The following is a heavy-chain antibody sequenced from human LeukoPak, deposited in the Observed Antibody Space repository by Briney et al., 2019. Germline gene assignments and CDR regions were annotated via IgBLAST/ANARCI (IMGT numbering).Heavy chain of an antibody. CDR1: GGSISTSNSY. Sequence: MSSETLSLTCAVSGGSISTSNSYWGWIRRPPGKGLEWVGSIYYSGNTYYNPSLKSRVTISVDTSKNQFSLKLSSVTAADTAVYYCAREGGLWFGGKTYYYYYMDVWGKGTTVTISS. D-gene: IGHD3-10*01. CDR3: AREGGLWFGGKTYYYYYMDV. CDR2: IYYSGNT. V-gene: IGHV4-39*02. J-gene: IGHJ6*03.